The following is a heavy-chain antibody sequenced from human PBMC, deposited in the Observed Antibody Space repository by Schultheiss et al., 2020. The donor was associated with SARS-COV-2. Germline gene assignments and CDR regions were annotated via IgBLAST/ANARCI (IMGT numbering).Heavy chain of an antibody. Sequence: ASVKVSCKASGYTFTSYGISWVRQAPGQGLEWMGWINPNSGGTNYAQKFQGRVTITADKSTSTAYMELSSLRSEDTAVYYCASDRYDSSGYYYFGYWGQGTLVTVSS. CDR2: INPNSGGT. J-gene: IGHJ4*02. D-gene: IGHD3-22*01. CDR3: ASDRYDSSGYYYFGY. V-gene: IGHV1-18*04. CDR1: GYTFTSYG.